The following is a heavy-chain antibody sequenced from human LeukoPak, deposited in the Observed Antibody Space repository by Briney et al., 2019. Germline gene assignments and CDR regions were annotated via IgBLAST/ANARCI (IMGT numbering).Heavy chain of an antibody. CDR2: IYENGGTT. V-gene: IGHV3-23*01. D-gene: IGHD2-21*01. J-gene: IGHJ4*02. CDR1: GFTFRSHA. Sequence: GGSLRLSCVGSGFTFRSHAMSWVRQAPEKGLEFVSGIYENGGTTYYADSVKGRFSISRDNSKTTLYLQMDSLRGEDTAVYYCAKDFRIGYSAHFDYWGQGALVTVSS. CDR3: AKDFRIGYSAHFDY.